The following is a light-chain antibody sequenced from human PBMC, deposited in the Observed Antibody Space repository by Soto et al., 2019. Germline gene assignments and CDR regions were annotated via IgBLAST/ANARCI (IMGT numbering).Light chain of an antibody. CDR2: WAS. CDR3: QQYYSTLALT. V-gene: IGKV4-1*01. CDR1: QSVLYSSNNKNY. Sequence: DIVMTQSPDSLAVSLGERATINCKSSQSVLYSSNNKNYLAWYQQKPGQPPKLLIYWASTRESGVPDRFSGSGSGTDFTLNISSLQAEDVAVYYCQQYYSTLALTFGGGTKVEIK. J-gene: IGKJ4*01.